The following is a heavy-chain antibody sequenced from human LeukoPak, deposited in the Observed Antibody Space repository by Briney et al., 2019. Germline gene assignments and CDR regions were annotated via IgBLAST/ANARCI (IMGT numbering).Heavy chain of an antibody. V-gene: IGHV3-23*01. Sequence: GGSLRLSCDASGFTFTYVAMNWVRQAPGKGLEWVSAISGSGGSTYYADSVKGRFTISRDNSKNTLYLQMNSLRAEDTAVYYCAAIRDYYDSSGYPMGPFDYWGQGTLVTVSS. J-gene: IGHJ4*02. CDR2: ISGSGGST. CDR1: GFTFTYVA. CDR3: AAIRDYYDSSGYPMGPFDY. D-gene: IGHD3-22*01.